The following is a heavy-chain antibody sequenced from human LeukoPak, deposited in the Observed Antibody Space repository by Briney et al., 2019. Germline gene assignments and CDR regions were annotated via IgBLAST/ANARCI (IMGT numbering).Heavy chain of an antibody. D-gene: IGHD3-22*01. J-gene: IGHJ1*01. CDR2: IKSDGST. Sequence: GGSLRLSCAASGFTFSSYWMHWVRQAPGKGLVWVSRIKSDGSTKYADSVKGRLTISRDNAKNTLSLQMNSLRDEDTGVYYCARAPSEIGGYYPEYFRHWGQGTLVTVSS. CDR1: GFTFSSYW. V-gene: IGHV3-74*01. CDR3: ARAPSEIGGYYPEYFRH.